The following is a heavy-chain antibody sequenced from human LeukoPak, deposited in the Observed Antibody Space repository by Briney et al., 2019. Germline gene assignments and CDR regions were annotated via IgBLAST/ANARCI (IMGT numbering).Heavy chain of an antibody. CDR1: GFTFSGSA. CDR3: TTAYDRSGYYYVSFDY. V-gene: IGHV3-73*01. J-gene: IGHJ4*02. CDR2: IRSKANTYAT. D-gene: IGHD3-22*01. Sequence: VQPGGSLRLSCAASGFTFSGSAMHWVRAASGKGLEWVGRIRSKANTYATAYAASVKGRFTISRDDSKNTAYLQMNSLKTEDTAVYYCTTAYDRSGYYYVSFDYWGQGTLVTVSS.